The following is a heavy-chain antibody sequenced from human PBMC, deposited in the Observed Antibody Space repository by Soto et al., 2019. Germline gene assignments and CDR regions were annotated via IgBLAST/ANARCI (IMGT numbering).Heavy chain of an antibody. D-gene: IGHD2-15*01. J-gene: IGHJ4*02. CDR3: ARDVVVAATLPPI. CDR1: GFTFSSYS. Sequence: PGGSLRLSCAASGFTFSSYSMNWVRQAPGKGLEWVSYISSSSSTIYYADSVKGRFTISRDNAKNSLYLQMNSLRAEDTAVYYCARDVVVAATLPPIWGQGTLVTVSS. CDR2: ISSSSSTI. V-gene: IGHV3-48*01.